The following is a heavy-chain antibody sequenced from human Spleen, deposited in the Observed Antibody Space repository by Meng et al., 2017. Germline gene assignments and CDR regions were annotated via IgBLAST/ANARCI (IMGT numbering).Heavy chain of an antibody. J-gene: IGHJ4*02. Sequence: QVQLVQSGHEVKKPGASVKVSCKASGYTFTTYYLHWVRQAPGQGLEWMGIINPSGGSTSYAQNFQGRVTMTRDTSTNTVYMELSSLRSEDTAVYYCAREKSPGHFDYWGQGTLVTVSS. CDR3: AREKSPGHFDY. V-gene: IGHV1-46*01. CDR1: GYTFTTYY. CDR2: INPSGGST.